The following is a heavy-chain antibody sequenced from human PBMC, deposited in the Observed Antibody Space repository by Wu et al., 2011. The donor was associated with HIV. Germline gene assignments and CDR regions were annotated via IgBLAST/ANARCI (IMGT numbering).Heavy chain of an antibody. CDR3: ARAVTGTRGAFDI. Sequence: QVQLVQSGAEVKKPGASVKVSCKASGYTITGYYIHWVRQAPGQGLEWMGWINPNSGGTNYAQKFQGRVTMTRDTSISTAYMELSSLRSDDTAVYYCARAVTGTRGAFDIWGQGTMVIVSS. CDR1: GYTITGYY. CDR2: INPNSGGT. D-gene: IGHD1-7*01. J-gene: IGHJ3*02. V-gene: IGHV1-2*02.